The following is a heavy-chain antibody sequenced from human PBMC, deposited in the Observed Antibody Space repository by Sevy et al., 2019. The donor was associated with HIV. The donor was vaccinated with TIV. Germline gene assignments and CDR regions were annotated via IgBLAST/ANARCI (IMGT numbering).Heavy chain of an antibody. V-gene: IGHV1-69*13. J-gene: IGHJ6*03. CDR1: RGTLSRYA. D-gene: IGHD5-12*01. CDR3: ARGTSGYDFGDYYYYMDV. CDR2: IVPVFVTP. Sequence: ASVKVSCKTSRGTLSRYAISWVRQAPGQGLEWMGGIVPVFVTPNYAQKFQGRVNITADESTNTAYMELTSLRSEDTAVYYCARGTSGYDFGDYYYYMDVWGKGTTVTVSS.